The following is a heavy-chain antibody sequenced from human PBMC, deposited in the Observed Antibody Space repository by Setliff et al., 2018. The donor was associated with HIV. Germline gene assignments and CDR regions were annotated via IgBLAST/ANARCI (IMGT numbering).Heavy chain of an antibody. Sequence: SETLSLTCTVSGGSISSYYWSWIRQPPGKGLEWIGYIYTSGSTNYNPSLKSRVTISVDTSKNQFSLKLSSVTAADTAVYYCARDGYCGGDCYHDAFDIWGQGSLVTVSS. CDR3: ARDGYCGGDCYHDAFDI. D-gene: IGHD2-21*02. J-gene: IGHJ3*02. CDR2: IYTSGST. CDR1: GGSISSYY. V-gene: IGHV4-4*08.